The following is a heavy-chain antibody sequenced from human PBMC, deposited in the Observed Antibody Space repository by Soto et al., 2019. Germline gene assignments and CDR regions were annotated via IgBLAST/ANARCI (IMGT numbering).Heavy chain of an antibody. V-gene: IGHV3-48*01. CDR2: ISSSSSTI. J-gene: IGHJ5*02. Sequence: EVQLVESGGGLVQPGGSLRLSCAASGFTFSSYSMNWVRQAPGQGLEWVSYISSSSSTIYYADSVKGRFTISRDNAKNSRYLQMNSLRAEDTAVYYCARDIVVVVAATRHRWFDPWGQGTLVTVSS. CDR1: GFTFSSYS. D-gene: IGHD2-15*01. CDR3: ARDIVVVVAATRHRWFDP.